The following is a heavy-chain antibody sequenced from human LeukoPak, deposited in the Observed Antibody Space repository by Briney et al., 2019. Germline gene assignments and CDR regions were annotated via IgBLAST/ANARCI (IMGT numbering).Heavy chain of an antibody. CDR1: GYTFTGYY. CDR2: VNPDSGGT. J-gene: IGHJ4*02. CDR3: ATLLGETHFFDY. Sequence: ASVKVSCKTSGYTFTGYYLHWVRQAPGQGLEWMGWVNPDSGGTNYAQKFQGRVTMTRDTSISTAYMELSSLRSEDTAVYYCATLLGETHFFDYWGQGTLVTVSS. D-gene: IGHD1-26*01. V-gene: IGHV1-2*02.